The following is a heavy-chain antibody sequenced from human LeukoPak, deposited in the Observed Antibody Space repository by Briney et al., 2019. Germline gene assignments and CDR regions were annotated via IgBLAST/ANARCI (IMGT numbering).Heavy chain of an antibody. J-gene: IGHJ4*02. CDR1: GFTFSSYA. V-gene: IGHV3-64*01. CDR2: ISSNGGST. Sequence: GGSLRLSCAASGFTFSSYAMHWVRQAPGRGLEYVSAISSNGGSTYYANSVKGRFTISRDNSKNTLYLQMGSLRAEDMAVYYCARDRGDCSSTSCSYYFDYWGQGTLVTVSS. CDR3: ARDRGDCSSTSCSYYFDY. D-gene: IGHD2-2*01.